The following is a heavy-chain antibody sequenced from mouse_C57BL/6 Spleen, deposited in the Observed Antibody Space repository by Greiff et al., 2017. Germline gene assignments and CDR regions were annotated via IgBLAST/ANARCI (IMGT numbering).Heavy chain of an antibody. Sequence: QVQLQQPGAELVMPGASVKLSCKASGYTFTSYWMPWVQQRPGQGLEWIGAIDPSDSYTNYNQKFKGKSTLTVDKSSSTAYMQLSRLTSEDSAVYYCARGLYGYYWYFDVWGTGTTVTVSS. D-gene: IGHD2-2*01. CDR1: GYTFTSYW. CDR3: ARGLYGYYWYFDV. CDR2: IDPSDSYT. J-gene: IGHJ1*03. V-gene: IGHV1-69*01.